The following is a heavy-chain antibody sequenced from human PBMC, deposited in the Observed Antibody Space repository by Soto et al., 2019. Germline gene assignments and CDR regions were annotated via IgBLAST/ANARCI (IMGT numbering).Heavy chain of an antibody. CDR1: GYIISSYY. CDR2: IDPSVGAT. CDR3: ARKYSFDY. Sequence: QVQLVQSGAEVKKPGASVKISCKASGYIISSYYIHWVRQAPGQGLEWMGIIDPSVGATTYAQKFQDRVTMTSDTSTRTVYMELSGLRVDDTAMYYCARKYSFDYWGQGTRVTVSS. V-gene: IGHV1-46*01. J-gene: IGHJ4*01.